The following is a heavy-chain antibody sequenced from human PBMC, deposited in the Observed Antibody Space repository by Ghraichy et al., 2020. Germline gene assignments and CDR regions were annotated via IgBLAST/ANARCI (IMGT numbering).Heavy chain of an antibody. J-gene: IGHJ4*02. CDR3: ARLNPLDLYDFWSGYYGAIGYFDY. CDR1: GSSISNYY. CDR2: IYISGST. D-gene: IGHD3/OR15-3a*01. V-gene: IGHV4-4*09. Sequence: SQTLSLTCTVSGSSISNYYWSWIRQPPGKGLEWIGYIYISGSTNYNPSLKSRVTISVDTSKNQFSLKLSSVTAADTAVYYCARLNPLDLYDFWSGYYGAIGYFDYWGQGTLVTVSS.